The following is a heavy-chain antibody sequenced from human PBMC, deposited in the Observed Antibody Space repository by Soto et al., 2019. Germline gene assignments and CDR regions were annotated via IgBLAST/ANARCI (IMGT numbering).Heavy chain of an antibody. V-gene: IGHV3-23*01. CDR2: ISTTGGNT. CDR3: AKPSGGSYPESRVFDS. J-gene: IGHJ4*02. Sequence: EVQLLESGGGLVQRGGSLRLSCAASGFTFYSSAMSWVRQAPGKGLEWVSAISTTGGNTLYADSVKGRFTISRDNSKNTLYLQMNSLRAEDTAIYYCAKPSGGSYPESRVFDSWGQGTRVTVSS. D-gene: IGHD1-26*01. CDR1: GFTFYSSA.